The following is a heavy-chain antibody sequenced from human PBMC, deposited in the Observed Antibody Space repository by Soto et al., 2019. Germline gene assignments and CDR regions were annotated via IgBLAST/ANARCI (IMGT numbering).Heavy chain of an antibody. J-gene: IGHJ4*02. D-gene: IGHD5-12*01. CDR1: GGSISSGGYS. Sequence: QLQLQESGSGLVKPSQTLSLTCAVSGGSISSGGYSWSWTRQPPGKGLEWIGYIYHSGSTYYNPSLKRRVTISVDRSKNQFSLRLSSVTAADTAVYYCAAGGGLPRYYWGQGTLVTVSS. CDR3: AAGGGLPRYY. CDR2: IYHSGST. V-gene: IGHV4-30-2*01.